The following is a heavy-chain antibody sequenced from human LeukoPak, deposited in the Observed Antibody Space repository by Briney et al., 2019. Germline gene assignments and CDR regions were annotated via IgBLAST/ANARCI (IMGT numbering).Heavy chain of an antibody. D-gene: IGHD3-22*01. CDR3: ATVAYYYDSSGRNAFDI. V-gene: IGHV1-24*01. CDR2: FDPEDGET. Sequence: ASVTVSCKVSGYTLTELSMHWVRQAPGKGLEWMGGFDPEDGETIYAQKFQGRVTMTEDTSTDTAYMELSSLRSEDTAVYYCATVAYYYDSSGRNAFDIWGQGTMVTVSS. CDR1: GYTLTELS. J-gene: IGHJ3*02.